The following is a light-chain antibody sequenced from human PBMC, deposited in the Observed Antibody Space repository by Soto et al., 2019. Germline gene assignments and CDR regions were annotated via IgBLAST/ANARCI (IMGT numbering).Light chain of an antibody. CDR1: QGIAPY. CDR2: AAS. CDR3: QKYNSAPLT. Sequence: DVPMTQSPSSLSASVGDRVTITCRASQGIAPYLAWFQQKPGKVPKLLIYAASTLQSGVPSRFSGSGSGTDFTPTISSLQPEDVATYYCQKYNSAPLTFGGGTKVEIK. V-gene: IGKV1-27*01. J-gene: IGKJ4*01.